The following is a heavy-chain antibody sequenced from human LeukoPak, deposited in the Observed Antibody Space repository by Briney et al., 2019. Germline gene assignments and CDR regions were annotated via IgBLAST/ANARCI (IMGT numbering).Heavy chain of an antibody. D-gene: IGHD3-10*01. CDR2: ISSSSSYI. CDR3: ARVSTMVRGVNYYYFDY. Sequence: GGSLRLSCAASGFTFSSYSMNWVRQAPGKGLEWVSSISSSSSYIYYADSVKGRFTISRDNAKNSLYLQMNSLRAEDTAVYYCARVSTMVRGVNYYYFDYWGQGTLVTVSS. CDR1: GFTFSSYS. J-gene: IGHJ4*02. V-gene: IGHV3-21*01.